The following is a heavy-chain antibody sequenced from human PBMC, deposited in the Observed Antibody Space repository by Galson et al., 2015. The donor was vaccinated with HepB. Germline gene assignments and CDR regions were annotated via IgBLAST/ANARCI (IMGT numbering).Heavy chain of an antibody. J-gene: IGHJ4*02. V-gene: IGHV5-10-1*01. D-gene: IGHD2-2*01. Sequence: QSGAEVKKPGESLKISCKGSGYSFTSYWIGWVRQMPGKGLEWMGRIDPSDSYTNYSPSFQGHVTISADKSISTAYLQWSSLKASDTAMYYCARVRLGYCSSTSCYELDRSFDYWGQGTLVTVSS. CDR1: GYSFTSYW. CDR3: ARVRLGYCSSTSCYELDRSFDY. CDR2: IDPSDSYT.